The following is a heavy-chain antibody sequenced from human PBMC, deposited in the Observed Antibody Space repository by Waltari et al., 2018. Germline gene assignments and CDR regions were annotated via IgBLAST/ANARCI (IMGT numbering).Heavy chain of an antibody. CDR2: IGYDGSNK. J-gene: IGHJ6*02. D-gene: IGHD3-10*01. Sequence: QVQLVESGGGVVQPGRSLRLSCAASGFTFSSYGMPWVRQAPGKGLEWVAVIGYDGSNKYYADSVKGRFTISRDNSKNTLYLQMNSLRAEDTAMYYCAKDCRYGSGRPKGMDVWGQGTTVTVSS. CDR3: AKDCRYGSGRPKGMDV. V-gene: IGHV3-30*18. CDR1: GFTFSSYG.